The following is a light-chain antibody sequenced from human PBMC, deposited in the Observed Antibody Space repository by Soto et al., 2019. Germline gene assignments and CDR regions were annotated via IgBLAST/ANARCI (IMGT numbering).Light chain of an antibody. CDR2: DVT. J-gene: IGLJ3*02. CDR3: CSYAGSSSAM. Sequence: QSALTQPRSVSGSPGQSVTISCTGTSSDVGAYDFVSWYQQHPGKAPQLMIYDVTKRPSGVPDRFSGSKSGNTASLTISGLQAEDEADYYCCSYAGSSSAMFGGGTKVTVL. V-gene: IGLV2-11*01. CDR1: SSDVGAYDF.